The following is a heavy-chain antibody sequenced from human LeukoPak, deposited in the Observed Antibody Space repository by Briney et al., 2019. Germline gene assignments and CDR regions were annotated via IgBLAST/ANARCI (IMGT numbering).Heavy chain of an antibody. J-gene: IGHJ4*03. CDR2: IRPDGSAV. V-gene: IGHV3-7*01. CDR1: GFSIHQSS. CDR3: AKFGLPYSIDH. Sequence: GGSLRLSCKASGFSIHQSSMSWVRQAPVKGLEWVASIRPDGSAVFYVDSVKGRFTFSRDNAKNSLDLQMNSLRAEDTALYYCAKFGLPYSIDHWGQGTMVTVSS. D-gene: IGHD3/OR15-3a*01.